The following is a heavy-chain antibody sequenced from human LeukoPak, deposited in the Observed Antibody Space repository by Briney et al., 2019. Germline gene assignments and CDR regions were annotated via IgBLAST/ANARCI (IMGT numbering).Heavy chain of an antibody. D-gene: IGHD3-10*01. J-gene: IGHJ4*02. CDR1: GFTFRSYA. CDR3: ARGFDTRFNKDSYFDS. Sequence: GGSLRLSCAASGFTFRSYAMHWVRQAPGKGLEWVAVISYDGKKNFYAESVKGRFTISRDISRKNLYLQMNSLTSDDTGVYYCARGFDTRFNKDSYFDSWGQGTLVTVSS. CDR2: ISYDGKKN. V-gene: IGHV3-30*04.